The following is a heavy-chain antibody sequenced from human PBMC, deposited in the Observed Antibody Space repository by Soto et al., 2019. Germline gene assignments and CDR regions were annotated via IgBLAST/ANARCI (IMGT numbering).Heavy chain of an antibody. CDR1: GFSFSAYA. CDR2: LVGSGGGI. J-gene: IGHJ3*01. D-gene: IGHD1-26*01. V-gene: IGHV3-23*01. CDR3: AKDLIAWNKLWEPFDL. Sequence: EGQLLESGGGLVQPGGSLRLSCAASGFSFSAYAMSWVRQAPGKGLQWVSGLVGSGGGIQYADSVRGRFTVSRDNSKNPLYLQRDGLRAADTAVYYCAKDLIAWNKLWEPFDLWGQGTEVTVSS.